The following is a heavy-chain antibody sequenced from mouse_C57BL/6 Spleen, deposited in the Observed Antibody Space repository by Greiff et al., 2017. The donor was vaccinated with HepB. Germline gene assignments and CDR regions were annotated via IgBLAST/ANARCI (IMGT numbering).Heavy chain of an antibody. J-gene: IGHJ3*01. CDR2: IDPSDSYT. Sequence: VQLQQPGAELVKPGASVKLSCKASGYTFTSYWMQWVKQRPGQGLEWIGEIDPSDSYTNYNQKFKGKATLTVDTSSSTAYMQLSSLTSEDSAVYYCASNPPWFAYWGQGTLVTVSA. CDR1: GYTFTSYW. V-gene: IGHV1-50*01. CDR3: ASNPPWFAY. D-gene: IGHD4-1*01.